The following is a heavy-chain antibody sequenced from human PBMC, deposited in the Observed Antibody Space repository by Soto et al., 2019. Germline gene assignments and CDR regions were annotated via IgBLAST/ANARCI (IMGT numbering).Heavy chain of an antibody. D-gene: IGHD3-3*01. V-gene: IGHV3-74*01. CDR3: VRDKYYDFWSGYYTAYQFYGMDV. CDR1: GFTYSRYL. J-gene: IGHJ6*02. CDR2: INSDGSST. Sequence: GGSLRLSCAASGFTYSRYLMHWVRQAPGKGLVWVSRINSDGSSTTYVDSVKGRFTISRDNARNTLFLQMNSLRADDTAVYYCVRDKYYDFWSGYYTAYQFYGMDVWGQGTTVTVSS.